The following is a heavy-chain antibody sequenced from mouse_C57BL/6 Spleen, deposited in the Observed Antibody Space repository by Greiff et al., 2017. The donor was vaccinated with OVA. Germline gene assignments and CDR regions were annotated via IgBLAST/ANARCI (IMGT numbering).Heavy chain of an antibody. J-gene: IGHJ2*01. CDR1: GFTFTDYY. CDR3: ARYNFYYFDY. V-gene: IGHV7-3*01. CDR2: IRNKANGYTT. Sequence: VQLKESGGGLVQPGGSLSLSCAASGFTFTDYYMSWVRQPPGKALEWLGFIRNKANGYTTEYSASVKGRFTISRDNSQSILYLQRNALRAEDSATYYCARYNFYYFDYWGQGTTLTVSS.